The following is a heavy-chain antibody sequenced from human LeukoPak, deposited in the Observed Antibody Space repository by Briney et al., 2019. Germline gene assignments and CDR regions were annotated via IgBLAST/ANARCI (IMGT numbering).Heavy chain of an antibody. V-gene: IGHV4-59*01. J-gene: IGHJ2*01. Sequence: SETLSLTCAVYGGSFSGYYWSWIRQPPGKGLEWIGYIYYSGSTNYNPSLKSRVTISVDTSKNQFSLKLSSVTAADTAVYYCARDLGFTLWGRGTLVTVSS. CDR2: IYYSGST. CDR1: GGSFSGYY. CDR3: ARDLGFTL. D-gene: IGHD2-15*01.